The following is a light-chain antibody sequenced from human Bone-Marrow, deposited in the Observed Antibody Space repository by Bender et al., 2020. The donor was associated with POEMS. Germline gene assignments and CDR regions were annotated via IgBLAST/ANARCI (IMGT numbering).Light chain of an antibody. CDR1: SSDVGGYNY. V-gene: IGLV2-14*03. J-gene: IGLJ3*02. CDR3: SSYTSSRTWV. CDR2: DVS. Sequence: QSALTQSASVSESPGQSITISCTGTSSDVGGYNYVSWYQQHPGKAPKLMIYDVSNRPSGVSNRFSGSKSGNTASLTISGLQAEDEADYYCSSYTSSRTWVFGGGTKLTVL.